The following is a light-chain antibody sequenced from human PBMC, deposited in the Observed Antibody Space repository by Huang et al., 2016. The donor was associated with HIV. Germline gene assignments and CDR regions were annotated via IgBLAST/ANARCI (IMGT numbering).Light chain of an antibody. CDR2: DAS. J-gene: IGKJ5*01. V-gene: IGKV3-15*01. Sequence: EIVMTQSPDTLSVFPGERVTLSCRASESVSSSLAWYQQKSGQAPRLLIYDASTRATGIPARFSGRGSGTEFTLTINSLLSEDFAVYYCQQYNDWPPITFGQGTRLDMK. CDR3: QQYNDWPPIT. CDR1: ESVSSS.